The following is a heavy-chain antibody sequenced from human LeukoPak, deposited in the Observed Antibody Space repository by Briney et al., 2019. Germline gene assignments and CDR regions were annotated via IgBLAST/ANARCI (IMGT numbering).Heavy chain of an antibody. D-gene: IGHD3-10*01. CDR3: ARDRGGLDAFDI. V-gene: IGHV4-38-2*02. J-gene: IGHJ3*02. CDR1: GYSISSNYH. CDR2: IYHSGST. Sequence: SETLSLTCTVSGYSISSNYHWGWIRQPPGKGLEWIATIYHSGSTYYNPSLKSRVTISVDTSKNQFSLKMRSVTAADTAVYYCARDRGGLDAFDIWGQGTMVTVSS.